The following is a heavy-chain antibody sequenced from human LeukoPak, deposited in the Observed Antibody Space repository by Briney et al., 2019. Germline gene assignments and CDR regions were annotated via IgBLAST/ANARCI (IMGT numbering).Heavy chain of an antibody. CDR1: GFSFSSYE. Sequence: GGSLRLSCAASGFSFSSYEQNWVRQAPGTGLEWVSYISSSGSTIYYADSVKGRFTIARDNAKNSLYLQMNSLRAEDTAVYYCARDSDYGDYVHWGQRTLVTVSS. CDR2: ISSSGSTI. J-gene: IGHJ4*02. D-gene: IGHD4-17*01. V-gene: IGHV3-48*03. CDR3: ARDSDYGDYVH.